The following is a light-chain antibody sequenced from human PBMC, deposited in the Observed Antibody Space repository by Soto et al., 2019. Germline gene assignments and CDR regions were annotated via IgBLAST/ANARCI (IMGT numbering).Light chain of an antibody. Sequence: DIQMTQSPSTLSASVGDRVTITCRASQTIGSLLAWYQQKAGRAPKLLIYKASTLESGVPSRFSGSRSGTECTLTISSLQPDDFATYYCQHYNSYPPMYTFGQGTKLEI. V-gene: IGKV1-5*03. CDR3: QHYNSYPPMYT. CDR2: KAS. CDR1: QTIGSL. J-gene: IGKJ2*01.